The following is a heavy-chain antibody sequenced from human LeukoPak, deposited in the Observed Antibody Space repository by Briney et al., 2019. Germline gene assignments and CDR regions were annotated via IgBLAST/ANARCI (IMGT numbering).Heavy chain of an antibody. Sequence: GASVKVSCKASGYTFTGYYMHWVRQAPGQGLEWMGWINTYTGNPTYAQGFTGRFVFSLDTSVSTAYLQISSLKAEDTAVYYCAREPYHSSSWYDYWGQGTLVTVSS. CDR3: AREPYHSSSWYDY. CDR2: INTYTGNP. J-gene: IGHJ4*02. CDR1: GYTFTGYY. V-gene: IGHV7-4-1*02. D-gene: IGHD6-13*01.